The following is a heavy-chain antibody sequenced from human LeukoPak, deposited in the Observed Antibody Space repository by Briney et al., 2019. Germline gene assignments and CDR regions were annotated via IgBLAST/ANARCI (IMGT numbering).Heavy chain of an antibody. CDR2: IPHTGTT. J-gene: IGHJ4*02. V-gene: IGHV4-59*08. CDR1: GGSILTYS. D-gene: IGHD6-19*01. Sequence: SETLSLTCIVSGGSILTYSWNWIRQSPGKGLEWIGYIPHTGTTSYRSSLKSRVTISVDSSKNQLSLKLASVTAADTAVYFCARWDDSAWAFGSWGPGTLVTVSS. CDR3: ARWDDSAWAFGS.